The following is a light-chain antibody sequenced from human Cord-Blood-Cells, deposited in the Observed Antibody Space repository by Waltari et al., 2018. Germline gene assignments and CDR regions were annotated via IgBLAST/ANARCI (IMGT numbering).Light chain of an antibody. CDR3: QQYNSYSYT. J-gene: IGKJ2*01. Sequence: DIQMTQSPSTLSASVGDRVTITCRASQSISSWLAGYQQKPGKAPKLLIYKASSLESGVPSRFSGSGSGTEFTLTISSLQPDDFATYYCQQYNSYSYTGGQGTKLEIK. V-gene: IGKV1-5*03. CDR1: QSISSW. CDR2: KAS.